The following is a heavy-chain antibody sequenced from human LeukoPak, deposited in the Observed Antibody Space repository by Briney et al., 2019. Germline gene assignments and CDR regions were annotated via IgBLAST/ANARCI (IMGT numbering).Heavy chain of an antibody. Sequence: SETLSLTCAVYGESFSGHHWTWIRQSPGKGLEWIGDINPSGSTYYNPSLKSRLTISVDTSKNQFSLKLRSVTAADTAVYYCARGRHDITMIVVVMTSVSYYLDVWGKGTTVTVS. CDR2: INPSGST. CDR1: GESFSGHH. J-gene: IGHJ6*03. V-gene: IGHV4-34*01. D-gene: IGHD3-22*01. CDR3: ARGRHDITMIVVVMTSVSYYLDV.